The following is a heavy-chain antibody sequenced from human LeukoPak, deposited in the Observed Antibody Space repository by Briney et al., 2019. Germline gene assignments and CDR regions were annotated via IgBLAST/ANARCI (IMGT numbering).Heavy chain of an antibody. CDR1: GITFSNYA. J-gene: IGHJ4*02. D-gene: IGHD6-19*01. CDR2: ISNSDFST. Sequence: PGGSRRLSCAASGITFSNYAMSWVRQAPGKGLEWVSTISNSDFSTYYADSVKGRFTISRDNSKSILYLQMNSLRAEDTALYYCAKFTSGWFEDYWGQGTLVTVSS. V-gene: IGHV3-23*01. CDR3: AKFTSGWFEDY.